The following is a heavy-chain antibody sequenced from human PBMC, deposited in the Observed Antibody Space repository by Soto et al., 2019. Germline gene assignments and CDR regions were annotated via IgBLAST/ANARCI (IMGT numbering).Heavy chain of an antibody. D-gene: IGHD2-2*01. Sequence: GASVKVSCKASGGTFSSYAISWVRQAPGQGLEWMGGIIPIFGTANYAQKFQGRVTITADESTSTAYMELSSLRSEDTAVYYCAMKGMYQLRSSENPWGQGTLVTVSS. CDR2: IIPIFGTA. CDR3: AMKGMYQLRSSENP. CDR1: GGTFSSYA. V-gene: IGHV1-69*13. J-gene: IGHJ5*02.